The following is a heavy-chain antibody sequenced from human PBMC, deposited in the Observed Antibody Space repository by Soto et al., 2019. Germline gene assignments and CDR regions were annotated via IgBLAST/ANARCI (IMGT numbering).Heavy chain of an antibody. CDR3: ARQPNVDRRSSLPDY. CDR1: GGSISSGGYY. D-gene: IGHD5-12*01. Sequence: QVQLQESGPGLVKPSQTLSLTCTVSGGSISSGGYYWSWIRQHPGKGLEWIGYIYYSGSTYYNPSLKSRVTIAVDTSKNQVSLKLSAVTAADTAVYYCARQPNVDRRSSLPDYWGQGTLVTVSS. V-gene: IGHV4-31*03. J-gene: IGHJ4*02. CDR2: IYYSGST.